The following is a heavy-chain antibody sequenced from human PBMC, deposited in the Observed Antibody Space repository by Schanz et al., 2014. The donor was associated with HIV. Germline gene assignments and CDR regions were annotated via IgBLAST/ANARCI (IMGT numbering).Heavy chain of an antibody. CDR1: GFTFSSYA. D-gene: IGHD2-15*01. J-gene: IGHJ6*02. CDR2: ISGSGGDT. CDR3: ARRSTPGGYYGMDV. Sequence: EEQLLQSGGGLVQPGGSMRLFCEASGFTFSSYAMNWVRQAPGKGLEWVSGISGSGGDTYYADSVKGRFTISRDNSKNTLLLQMNSLRAEDTAVYYCARRSTPGGYYGMDVWGQGTTVTVSS. V-gene: IGHV3-23*01.